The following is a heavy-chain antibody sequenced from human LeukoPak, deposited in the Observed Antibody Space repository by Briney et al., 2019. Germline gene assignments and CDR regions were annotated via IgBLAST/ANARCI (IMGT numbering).Heavy chain of an antibody. CDR1: GYTFTSYG. D-gene: IGHD3-16*01. CDR3: ARGADTGSYGSLVYFDY. J-gene: IGHJ4*02. CDR2: NNAYSGNT. Sequence: GASVKVSCKASGYTFTSYGISWVRQAPGQGLEWVWLNNAYSGNTNFAQKLQGRVTMTTDTSTSTAYMELRSLRSDDTAVYFCARGADTGSYGSLVYFDYWGQGTLVTVSS. V-gene: IGHV1-18*01.